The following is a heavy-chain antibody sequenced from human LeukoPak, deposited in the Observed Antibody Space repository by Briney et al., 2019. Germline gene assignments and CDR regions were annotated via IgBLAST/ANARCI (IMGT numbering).Heavy chain of an antibody. V-gene: IGHV4-39*07. Sequence: SETLSLTCTVSGGSISSSNYYWGWIRQPPGKGLECIGSVYYSGNTYYNPSLKSRITISVDTSKNQFSLKLSSVTAADTAVYYCARAVTSSSSWYKWVNWFDPWGQGTLVTVSS. CDR2: VYYSGNT. J-gene: IGHJ5*02. CDR1: GGSISSSNYY. CDR3: ARAVTSSSSWYKWVNWFDP. D-gene: IGHD6-13*01.